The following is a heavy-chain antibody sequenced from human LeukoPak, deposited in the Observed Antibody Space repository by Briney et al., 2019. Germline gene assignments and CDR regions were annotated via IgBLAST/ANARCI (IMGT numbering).Heavy chain of an antibody. J-gene: IGHJ3*02. V-gene: IGHV4-39*07. CDR3: ARIRGYYDILTGYYSTSMDAFDI. CDR1: GGSISSSSYY. Sequence: SETLSLTCTVSGGSISSSSYYWGWIRQPPGKGLEWIGEIYHSGSANYNPSLKSRVTISVDKSKNQFSLKLSSVTAADTAVYYCARIRGYYDILTGYYSTSMDAFDIWGQGTMVTVSS. D-gene: IGHD3-9*01. CDR2: IYHSGSA.